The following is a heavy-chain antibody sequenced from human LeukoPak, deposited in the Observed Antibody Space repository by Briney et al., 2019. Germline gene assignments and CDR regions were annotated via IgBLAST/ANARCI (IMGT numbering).Heavy chain of an antibody. D-gene: IGHD4-23*01. J-gene: IGHJ3*02. CDR3: ARPLPGDDYGGFDAFDI. Sequence: ASVKVSCKASGYTFTSYDINWVRQATGQGLEWMGWMNPNSGNTGYAQKFQGRVTMTRNTSISTAYMELSSLRSEDTAVYYCARPLPGDDYGGFDAFDIWGQGTMVTVSS. V-gene: IGHV1-8*01. CDR2: MNPNSGNT. CDR1: GYTFTSYD.